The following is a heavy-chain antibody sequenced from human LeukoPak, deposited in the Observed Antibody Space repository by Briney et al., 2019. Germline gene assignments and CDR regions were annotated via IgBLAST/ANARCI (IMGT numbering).Heavy chain of an antibody. CDR1: GFTFSSYA. CDR3: AREPPDYYYYGMDV. J-gene: IGHJ6*02. CDR2: IPYDGSNK. V-gene: IGHV3-30-3*01. Sequence: GGSPRLSCAASGFTFSSYAMHWVRQAPGKGLEWVAVIPYDGSNKYYADSVKGRFTISRDNSKNTLYLQMNSLRAEDTAVYYCAREPPDYYYYGMDVWGQGTTVTVSS.